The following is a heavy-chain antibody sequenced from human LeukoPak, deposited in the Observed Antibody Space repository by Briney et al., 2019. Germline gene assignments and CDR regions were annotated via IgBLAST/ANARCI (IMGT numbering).Heavy chain of an antibody. J-gene: IGHJ3*02. CDR2: INTNTGNP. V-gene: IGHV7-4-1*02. CDR1: GYTFNRYA. CDR3: AKDHSDSSGYFLEAEVDAFDI. Sequence: RASVKVSCKASGYTFNRYAMNWVRQAPGQGLEWMGWINTNTGNPTYAQGFTGRFVFSLDTSVSTAYLQISSLKAEDTAVYYCAKDHSDSSGYFLEAEVDAFDIWGQGTMVTVSS. D-gene: IGHD3-22*01.